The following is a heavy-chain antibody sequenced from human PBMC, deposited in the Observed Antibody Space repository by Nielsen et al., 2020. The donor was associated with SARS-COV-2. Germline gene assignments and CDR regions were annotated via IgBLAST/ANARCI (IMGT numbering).Heavy chain of an antibody. J-gene: IGHJ4*02. D-gene: IGHD3-9*01. CDR3: ARDVNLTGYYSY. CDR1: GYTFTSYY. CDR2: INPSGGST. V-gene: IGHV1-46*01. Sequence: ASVKVSCKASGYTFTSYYMHWVRQAPGQGLEWMGVINPSGGSTNYAQKFQGRVIMTRDTSTRTVYMELSSLRSDDTAVYYCARDVNLTGYYSYWGQGTLVTVSS.